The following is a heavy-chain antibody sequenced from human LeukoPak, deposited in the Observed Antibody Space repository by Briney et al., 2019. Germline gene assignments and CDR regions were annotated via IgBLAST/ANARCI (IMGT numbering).Heavy chain of an antibody. D-gene: IGHD4-17*01. CDR1: GFTFTSYT. CDR3: TTSGLRYWSVGS. CDR2: IKGESDGETT. V-gene: IGHV3-15*01. Sequence: GGSLRLSCAASGFTFTSYTMNWVRQAPGKGLEWVGRIKGESDGETTDYGAPVNGRFTISRDDSKNTLYLHMSGLKTEDTGVYYCTTSGLRYWSVGSWGPGTLVTVSS. J-gene: IGHJ5*02.